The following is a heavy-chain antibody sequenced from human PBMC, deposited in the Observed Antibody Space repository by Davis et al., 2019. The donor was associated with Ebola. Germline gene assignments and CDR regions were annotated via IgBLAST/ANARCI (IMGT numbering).Heavy chain of an antibody. CDR1: GFTFSSYW. CDR3: ARDFRRSSPTVNWFDP. V-gene: IGHV3-7*01. CDR2: IKQDGSEK. D-gene: IGHD6-6*01. J-gene: IGHJ5*02. Sequence: GESLKISCAASGFTFSSYWMSWVRQAPGKGLEWVANIKQDGSEKYYVDSVKGRFTISRDNAKNSLYLQMNSLRAEDTAVYYCARDFRRSSPTVNWFDPWGQGTLVTVSS.